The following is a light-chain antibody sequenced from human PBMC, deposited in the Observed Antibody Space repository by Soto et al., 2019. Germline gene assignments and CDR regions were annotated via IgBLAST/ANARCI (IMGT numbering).Light chain of an antibody. CDR1: SSDVGGYNY. V-gene: IGLV2-14*01. CDR3: SSYSSTNSVV. J-gene: IGLJ2*01. Sequence: QSVLTQPASVSGSPGQSITISCTGSSSDVGGYNYVSWYQQHPGKAPKLMIYDVRNRPSGVSNRFSGSKSGNTASLTISGLPAEGEADYFCSSYSSTNSVVFGGGTKLTVL. CDR2: DVR.